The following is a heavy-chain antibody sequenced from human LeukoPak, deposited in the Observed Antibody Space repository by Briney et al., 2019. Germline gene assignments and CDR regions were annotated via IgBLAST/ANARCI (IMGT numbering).Heavy chain of an antibody. CDR1: GYTFTSYG. CDR3: ARMRSSGYNCFVP. Sequence: GASVKVSCKASGYTFTSYGISWVRQAPGQGLEWMGWISVYNGNTNYAQKVQGRVTMTTDTSTSTAYMELRSLRSDDTAVYYCARMRSSGYNCFVPWGQGTLVTVSS. J-gene: IGHJ5*02. D-gene: IGHD3-22*01. V-gene: IGHV1-18*01. CDR2: ISVYNGNT.